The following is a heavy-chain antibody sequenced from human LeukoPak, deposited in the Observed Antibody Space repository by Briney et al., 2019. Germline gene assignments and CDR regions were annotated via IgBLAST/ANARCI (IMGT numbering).Heavy chain of an antibody. CDR2: ISDSGGST. V-gene: IGHV3-23*01. J-gene: IGHJ4*02. CDR3: AKVRDRYSSAWYYFDY. CDR1: GFTVSSNY. D-gene: IGHD6-19*01. Sequence: GGSLRLSCAASGFTVSSNYMSWVRQAPGKGLEWVSGISDSGGSTYYADSVKGRLTISRDNSKNTLYLQVSGLRAEDTAVYYCAKVRDRYSSAWYYFDYWGQGTLVTVSS.